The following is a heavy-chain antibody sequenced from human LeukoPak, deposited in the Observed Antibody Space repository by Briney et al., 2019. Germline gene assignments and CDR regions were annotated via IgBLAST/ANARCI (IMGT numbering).Heavy chain of an antibody. Sequence: GGSLRLSCAASGFTFSPYWMHWVRHAPGKGLVWVSRIKSDGSTNYADSVKGRFTISRDNAKNTLYLQMNSLSSEDTAVYYCARERGSYYMDVWGKGTTVTVSS. J-gene: IGHJ6*03. V-gene: IGHV3-74*01. CDR2: IKSDGST. CDR1: GFTFSPYW. CDR3: ARERGSYYMDV. D-gene: IGHD3-10*01.